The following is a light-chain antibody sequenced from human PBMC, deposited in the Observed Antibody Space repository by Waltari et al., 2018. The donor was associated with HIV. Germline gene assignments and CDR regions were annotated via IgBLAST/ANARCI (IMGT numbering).Light chain of an antibody. CDR3: QAWDSSAVL. V-gene: IGLV3-1*01. J-gene: IGLJ2*01. CDR1: NLGDKY. CDR2: EDF. Sequence: SYELTQPPSVSVSPGQTASITCSGDNLGDKYACWYQQKPGQSPVPVIYEDFKRPSGIPGRFSGSNSGNTATLTISGTQAMDEADYYCQAWDSSAVLFGGGTKLTVL.